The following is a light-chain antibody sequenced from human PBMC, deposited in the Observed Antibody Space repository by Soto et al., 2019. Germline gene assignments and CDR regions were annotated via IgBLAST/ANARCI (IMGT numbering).Light chain of an antibody. CDR3: QQYYGTPYT. Sequence: DIVMTQSPDSLAVSLGERATINCRSSQTILYSSNNKNYLAWYQQKPGQPPELLISWASTRDSGVPDRFSGSGSGTDFTLTIGSLQAEDVAVYYCQQYYGTPYTFGQGTRLEIK. J-gene: IGKJ2*01. V-gene: IGKV4-1*01. CDR1: QTILYSSNNKNY. CDR2: WAS.